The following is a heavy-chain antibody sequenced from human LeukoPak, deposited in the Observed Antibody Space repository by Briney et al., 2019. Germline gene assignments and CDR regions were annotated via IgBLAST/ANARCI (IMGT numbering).Heavy chain of an antibody. Sequence: GRSLRLSCAASGFTLSSYAMHWVRQAPGKGLEWVAVISYDGSNKYYADSVKGRFTISRDNSKNTLYLQMNSLRAEDTAVYYCARDGWDSRLYYFDYWGQGTLVTVSS. J-gene: IGHJ4*02. V-gene: IGHV3-30-3*01. CDR1: GFTLSSYA. CDR2: ISYDGSNK. CDR3: ARDGWDSRLYYFDY. D-gene: IGHD1-26*01.